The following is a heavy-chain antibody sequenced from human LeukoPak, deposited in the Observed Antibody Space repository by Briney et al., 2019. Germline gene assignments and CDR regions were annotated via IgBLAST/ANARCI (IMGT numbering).Heavy chain of an antibody. Sequence: GGSLRLSCAASGFTVSSNYMSWVRQAPGKGLEWGSVIYSGGSTYYADSVKGRFTISRDNSKNTLYLQMNSLRAEDTAVYYCARGFMVRGVLGAFDIWGQGTMVTVSS. CDR2: IYSGGST. CDR3: ARGFMVRGVLGAFDI. CDR1: GFTVSSNY. D-gene: IGHD3-10*01. J-gene: IGHJ3*02. V-gene: IGHV3-53*01.